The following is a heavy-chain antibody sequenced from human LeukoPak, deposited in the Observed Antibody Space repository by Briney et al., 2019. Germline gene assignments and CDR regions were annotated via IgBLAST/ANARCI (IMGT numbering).Heavy chain of an antibody. Sequence: PGGSLRLSCAASGFSLRSSEMNWVRQAPGQGPEWVAHINSADNVQYYTDSVRGRFTMSRDNAKDLLFLQMNSLRDDDTAVYYCAREGVGTFDYWGQGTLVTVSS. CDR2: INSADNVQ. CDR1: GFSLRSSE. CDR3: AREGVGTFDY. V-gene: IGHV3-48*03. J-gene: IGHJ4*02. D-gene: IGHD1-1*01.